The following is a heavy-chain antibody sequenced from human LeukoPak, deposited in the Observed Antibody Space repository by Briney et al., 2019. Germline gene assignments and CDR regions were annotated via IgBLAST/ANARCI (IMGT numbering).Heavy chain of an antibody. CDR3: ARGGGLDV. Sequence: GESLRFSCTASGFTFSNFWMGWVRQAPGKGLEWVANIKQDETEKFYLGSVKGRFTISRDNAKNSLYLQMSNLRAEDTAVYFCARGGGLDVWGQGATVTVSS. D-gene: IGHD3-16*01. J-gene: IGHJ6*02. CDR1: GFTFSNFW. V-gene: IGHV3-7*03. CDR2: IKQDETEK.